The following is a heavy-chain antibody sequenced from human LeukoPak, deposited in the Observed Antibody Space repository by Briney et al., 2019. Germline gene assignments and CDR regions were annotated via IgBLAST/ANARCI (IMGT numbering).Heavy chain of an antibody. D-gene: IGHD6-13*01. CDR1: GGSISISNYH. V-gene: IGHV4-39*07. Sequence: SETLSLTCAVSGGSISISNYHWGWIRQPPGKGLEWIGSIYYSGRTYFNPSLKSRVTISVDTSKNQFSLKLNSVTAADTAVYYCARAHSASRVFDLDYWGQGTLVTVSS. CDR3: ARAHSASRVFDLDY. J-gene: IGHJ4*02. CDR2: IYYSGRT.